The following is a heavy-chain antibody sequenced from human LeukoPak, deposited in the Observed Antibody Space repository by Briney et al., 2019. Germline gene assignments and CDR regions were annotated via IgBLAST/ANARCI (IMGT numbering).Heavy chain of an antibody. V-gene: IGHV5-51*01. Sequence: GASLKISFKASACSFTTYWIGWVRPMPGKGLEWIGIIYPGDSDTRYSPSFQGHVTISVDNSISTAYLPWSSLKASDTAMYYCARHIPKPMVVRRGYYYYMDVWGKGTTVTVSS. CDR3: ARHIPKPMVVRRGYYYYMDV. CDR2: IYPGDSDT. CDR1: ACSFTTYW. D-gene: IGHD4/OR15-4a*01. J-gene: IGHJ6*03.